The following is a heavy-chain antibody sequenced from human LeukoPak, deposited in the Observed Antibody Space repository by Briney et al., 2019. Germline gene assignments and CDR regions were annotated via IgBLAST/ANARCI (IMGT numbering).Heavy chain of an antibody. CDR1: GGSISSSSYY. D-gene: IGHD6-13*01. CDR3: ARTEQQLAPIFDY. CDR2: IYYSGST. J-gene: IGHJ4*02. V-gene: IGHV4-39*01. Sequence: PSETLSLTCTVSGGSISSSSYYWGWLRQPPGTGLEWIGSIYYSGSTYYNPSLKSRVTISVDTSKNQFSLKLSSVTAADTAVYYCARTEQQLAPIFDYWGQGTLVTVSS.